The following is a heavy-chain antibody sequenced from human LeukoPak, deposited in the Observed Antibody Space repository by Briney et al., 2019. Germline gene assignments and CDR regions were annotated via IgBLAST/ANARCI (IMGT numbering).Heavy chain of an antibody. CDR2: INSDSGGT. CDR3: ARGNIATRRGENWFDP. CDR1: GYTVTGDF. J-gene: IGHJ5*02. V-gene: IGHV1-2*02. Sequence: ASVKVSCKASGYTVTGDFIHWVRQAPAQGLEWMGWINSDSGGTNYARKFQGRVTMTRDTSISTAYMELSSLRSDDTAVFYCARGNIATRRGENWFDPWGQGTLVTVSS. D-gene: IGHD6-6*01.